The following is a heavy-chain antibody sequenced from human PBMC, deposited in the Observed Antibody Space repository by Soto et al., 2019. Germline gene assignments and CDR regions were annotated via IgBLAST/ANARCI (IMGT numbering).Heavy chain of an antibody. V-gene: IGHV3-30-3*01. CDR3: ARGGVAAAGTRRYYFDY. D-gene: IGHD6-13*01. CDR2: MSYDGSST. CDR1: GFTFSNYA. J-gene: IGHJ4*02. Sequence: GGSLRLSCAASGFTFSNYAMHWVRQTPGKGLEWVAVMSYDGSSTYYADSVKGRFTISRDNSKNTLYLQMNSLRAEDSAVFYCARGGVAAAGTRRYYFDYWGQGTLVTVS.